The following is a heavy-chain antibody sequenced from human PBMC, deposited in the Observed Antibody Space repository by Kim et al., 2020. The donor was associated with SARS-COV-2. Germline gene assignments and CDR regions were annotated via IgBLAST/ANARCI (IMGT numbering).Heavy chain of an antibody. CDR2: INHSGST. D-gene: IGHD1-7*01. CDR1: GGSFSGYY. V-gene: IGHV4-34*01. J-gene: IGHJ6*03. Sequence: SETLSLTCAVYGGSFSGYYWSWIRQPPGKGLEGIGEINHSGSTNYNPSLKSRVTISVDTSKNQFSLKLSSVTAADTAVYYCARGAGRTGTTYVRLYYYYYMDVWGKGTTVTVSS. CDR3: ARGAGRTGTTYVRLYYYYYMDV.